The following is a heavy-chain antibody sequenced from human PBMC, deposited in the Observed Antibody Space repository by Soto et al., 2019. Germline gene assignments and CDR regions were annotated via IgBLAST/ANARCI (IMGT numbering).Heavy chain of an antibody. Sequence: QTLSLTCAISGYSVSSNSAAWNLMRESPSRGLEWLGRTYYRSKWYNDYAVSVKSRITINPDTSKNQFSLQLNSVTPEDTAVYYCARLWDTEHYYGMDVWGQGTTVTAP. V-gene: IGHV6-1*01. J-gene: IGHJ6*02. CDR1: GYSVSSNSAA. CDR2: TYYRSKWYN. CDR3: ARLWDTEHYYGMDV. D-gene: IGHD5-18*01.